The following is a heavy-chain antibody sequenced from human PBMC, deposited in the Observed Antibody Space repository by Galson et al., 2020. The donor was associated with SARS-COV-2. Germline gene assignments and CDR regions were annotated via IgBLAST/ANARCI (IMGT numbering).Heavy chain of an antibody. CDR3: ARGHHQITTLVLFFTGGSFYVDC. CDR2: INHSGSI. J-gene: IGHJ4*02. V-gene: IGHV4-34*01. D-gene: IGHD3-22*01. CDR1: GGSFNGYY. Sequence: SETLSLTCAVYGGSFNGYYWSWIRQSPGKGLEWIGEINHSGSINYNPSLKSRVTMSVDTSKNQFSLKLTSITVADTAVYYCARGHHQITTLVLFFTGGSFYVDCWGQGTLVTVSS.